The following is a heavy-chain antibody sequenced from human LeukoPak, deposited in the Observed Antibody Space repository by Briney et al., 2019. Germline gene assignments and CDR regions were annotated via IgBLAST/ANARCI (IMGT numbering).Heavy chain of an antibody. Sequence: ASVKVSCKASGSTFFNSGISWVRQAPGQGLEWMGLISGNNGNTNYAQKFQGRVTMTTDTSRTTAYMELRSLRSDDTAVYYCILYDSMSYYYGMDVWGQGTTVTVSS. D-gene: IGHD3-16*01. J-gene: IGHJ6*02. CDR2: ISGNNGNT. CDR1: GSTFFNSG. V-gene: IGHV1-18*01. CDR3: ILYDSMSYYYGMDV.